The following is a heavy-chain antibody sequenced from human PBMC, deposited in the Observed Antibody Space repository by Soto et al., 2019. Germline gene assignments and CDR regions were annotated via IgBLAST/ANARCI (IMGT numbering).Heavy chain of an antibody. CDR3: ARDKGYPLDYYYYYMDV. J-gene: IGHJ6*03. V-gene: IGHV4-59*01. CDR1: GGSISSYY. CDR2: IYYSGST. Sequence: SETLSLTCTVSGGSISSYYWSWIRQPPGKGLEWIGYIYYSGSTNYNPSLKSRVTISVDTSKNQFSLKLSSVTTADTAVYYCARDKGYPLDYYYYYMDVWGKGTTVTVSS. D-gene: IGHD6-13*01.